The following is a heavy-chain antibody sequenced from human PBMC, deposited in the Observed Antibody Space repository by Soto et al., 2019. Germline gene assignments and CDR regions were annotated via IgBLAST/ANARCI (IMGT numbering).Heavy chain of an antibody. CDR1: GDSISSYY. CDR3: AGSPGTAAFDR. Sequence: SETLSLTCTVSGDSISSYYWSWIRQPPGKGLEWIGYICDSGSNNYNPSLESRVTISVDTSKNQFSLKLSSVNAADTVVYFCAGSPGTAAFDRWGQGTMVTVSS. J-gene: IGHJ3*02. D-gene: IGHD3-10*01. CDR2: ICDSGSN. V-gene: IGHV4-59*01.